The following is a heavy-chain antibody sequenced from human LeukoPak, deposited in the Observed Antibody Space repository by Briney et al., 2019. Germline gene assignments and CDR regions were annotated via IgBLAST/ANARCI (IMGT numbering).Heavy chain of an antibody. V-gene: IGHV3-23*01. Sequence: PGGSLRVSLLASVFSFINNAMGWVRQAPGKGLEWVSGICGSGRCTFYAAPVRGRFTVSRDNSKNSLYLQMNSLRAEDTAVYYCAKYISVPGTQLLGDYWGQGALVTVSS. CDR2: ICGSGRCT. CDR3: AKYISVPGTQLLGDY. J-gene: IGHJ4*02. D-gene: IGHD1-14*01. CDR1: VFSFINNA.